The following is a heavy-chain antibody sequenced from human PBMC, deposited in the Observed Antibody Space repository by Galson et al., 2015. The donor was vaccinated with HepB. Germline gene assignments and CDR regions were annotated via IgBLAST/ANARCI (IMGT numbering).Heavy chain of an antibody. Sequence: SLRLSCAASGFTFSSYWMHWVRQAPGKGLVWVSRINSDGSSSSYADSVKGRFTISRDNAKNTLYLQMNSLRAEDTAVYYCARGSWYYDSSGYINSSPYWGQGTLVTVSS. CDR3: ARGSWYYDSSGYINSSPY. CDR2: INSDGSSS. D-gene: IGHD3-22*01. V-gene: IGHV3-74*01. CDR1: GFTFSSYW. J-gene: IGHJ4*02.